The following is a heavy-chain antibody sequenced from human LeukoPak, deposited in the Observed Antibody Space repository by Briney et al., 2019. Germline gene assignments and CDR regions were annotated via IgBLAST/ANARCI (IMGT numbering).Heavy chain of an antibody. CDR1: GFTFSSYS. CDR3: ATASGTYTSTY. J-gene: IGHJ4*02. V-gene: IGHV3-48*01. D-gene: IGHD1-26*01. Sequence: PGGSLRLSCAASGFTFSSYSMNWVRQAPGKGLEWVSYISSSSSTIYYADSVKGRFTISRDNSKNTLYLQLNSLRAEDTAVYYCATASGTYTSTYWGQGTLVTVSS. CDR2: ISSSSSTI.